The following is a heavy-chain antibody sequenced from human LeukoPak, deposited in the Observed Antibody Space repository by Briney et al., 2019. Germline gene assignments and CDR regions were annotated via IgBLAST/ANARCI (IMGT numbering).Heavy chain of an antibody. CDR1: GFTVSSNY. D-gene: IGHD3-10*01. Sequence: PGGSLRLSCAASGFTVSSNYMSWVRQAPGKGLEWVSVIYSGGSTYYADSVKGRFTISRDNSKNTLYLQMNSLRAEDTAVYYCARGRYYYGSGSYPFDYWGQGTLVTVSS. CDR3: ARGRYYYGSGSYPFDY. V-gene: IGHV3-53*01. J-gene: IGHJ4*02. CDR2: IYSGGST.